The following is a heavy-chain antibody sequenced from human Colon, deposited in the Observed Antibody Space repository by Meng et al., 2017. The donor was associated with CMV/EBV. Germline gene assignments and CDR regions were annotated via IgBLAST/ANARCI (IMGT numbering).Heavy chain of an antibody. CDR3: VLVYSPDYYYYGMDV. Sequence: GESLKISCAASGFTFNAYYMTWIRQAPGKGLEWLSYITASGETTYYAESVKGRFTVSRDNNKDTLFLQMDNVRAEDTAVYYCVLVYSPDYYYYGMDVWGQGTTVTVSS. CDR1: GFTFNAYY. J-gene: IGHJ6*02. D-gene: IGHD4-11*01. CDR2: ITASGETT. V-gene: IGHV3-11*04.